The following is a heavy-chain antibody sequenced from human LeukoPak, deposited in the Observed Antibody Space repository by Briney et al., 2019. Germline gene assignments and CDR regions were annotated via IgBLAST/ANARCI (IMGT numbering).Heavy chain of an antibody. CDR1: VYTFTGYY. V-gene: IGHV1-2*02. CDR2: INPNSGGT. J-gene: IGHJ4*02. CDR3: AREVPDGDNELNFDY. D-gene: IGHD4-23*01. Sequence: GASVKVSCKASVYTFTGYYMHWVRQAPGQGLEWMGWINPNSGGTNYAQKFQGRVTMTRDTSISTAYMELSRLRSDDTAVYYCAREVPDGDNELNFDYWGQGTLVTVSS.